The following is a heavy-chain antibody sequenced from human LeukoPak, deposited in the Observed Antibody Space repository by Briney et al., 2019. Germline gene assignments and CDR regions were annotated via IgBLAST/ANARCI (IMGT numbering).Heavy chain of an antibody. CDR2: ISAYNGNT. J-gene: IGHJ4*02. V-gene: IGHV1-18*01. CDR1: GYTFTSYA. D-gene: IGHD3-22*01. Sequence: ASVKVSCKASGYTFTSYAMNWVRQAPGQGLEWMGWISAYNGNTNYAQKLQGRVTMTTDTSTSTAYMELRSLRSDDTAVYYCARDTHYYDSSGYYFFDYWGQGTLVTVSS. CDR3: ARDTHYYDSSGYYFFDY.